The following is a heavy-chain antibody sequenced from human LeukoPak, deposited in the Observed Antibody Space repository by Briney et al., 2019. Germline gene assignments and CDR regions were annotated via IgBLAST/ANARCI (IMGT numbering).Heavy chain of an antibody. CDR2: ISAYNGNT. Sequence: GASVKVPCKASSYTLTNYGISWVRQAPGQGLEWMGWISAYNGNTNYAQNLQGRVTMTTDTSTNTAYMELRSLRSDDTAVYYCARDQDPGAFDIWGQGTMVTVSS. V-gene: IGHV1-18*01. CDR1: SYTLTNYG. J-gene: IGHJ3*02. CDR3: ARDQDPGAFDI.